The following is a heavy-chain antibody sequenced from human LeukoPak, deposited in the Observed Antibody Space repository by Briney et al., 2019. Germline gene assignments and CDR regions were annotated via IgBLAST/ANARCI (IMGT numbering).Heavy chain of an antibody. CDR2: IYSGGST. CDR3: ALGLVTDY. Sequence: GGSLRLSCAASGFTVSSNFMSWVRQAPGEGLEWVSVIYSGGSTYYADSVKGRFTISRDNSKSTLYLQMNSLRVEDTAVYYCALGLVTDYWGQGTLVTVSS. J-gene: IGHJ4*02. D-gene: IGHD3-9*01. CDR1: GFTVSSNF. V-gene: IGHV3-66*01.